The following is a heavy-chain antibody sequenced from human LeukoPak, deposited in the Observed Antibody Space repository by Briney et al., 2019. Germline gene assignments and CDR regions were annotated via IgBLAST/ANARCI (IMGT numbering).Heavy chain of an antibody. CDR3: ASSIDYYDGFFDY. CDR1: GFTFSDYY. Sequence: GGSLRLSCAASGFTFSDYYMSWIRQAPGMGLEWVSYISSSGSTIYYADSVKGRFTISRDNAKNSLYLQMNSLRAEDTAVYYCASSIDYYDGFFDYWGQGTLVTVSS. J-gene: IGHJ4*02. V-gene: IGHV3-11*01. D-gene: IGHD3-22*01. CDR2: ISSSGSTI.